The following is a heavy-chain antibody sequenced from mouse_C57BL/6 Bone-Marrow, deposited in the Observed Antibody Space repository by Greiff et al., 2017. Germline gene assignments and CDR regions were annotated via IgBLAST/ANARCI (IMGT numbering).Heavy chain of an antibody. CDR2: IWRGGST. CDR3: AKNWRNLYRYCDV. J-gene: IGHJ1*03. V-gene: IGHV2-5*01. CDR1: GFSLTRYG. Sequence: VKLMESGPGLVQPSQSLSITCTVSGFSLTRYGVHWVRQSPGKGLEWLGVIWRGGSTDYNAAFVFRLSITKDNSKSQVFFQMNSLQADDTAIYYCAKNWRNLYRYCDVWGTGTTVTVAS.